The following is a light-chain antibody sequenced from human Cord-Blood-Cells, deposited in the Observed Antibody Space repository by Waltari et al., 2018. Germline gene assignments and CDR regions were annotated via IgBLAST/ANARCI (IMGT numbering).Light chain of an antibody. Sequence: QSVLTQPPSASGTPGQRVTISCSGSSSNIGSNYVYWYQQLPGTAPKLLIYRNNRRPSGVPDRFSGSKSGTSASLAISGLRSEDEADYYCAAWDDSLSGWVFDGGTKLTVL. CDR3: AAWDDSLSGWV. V-gene: IGLV1-47*01. J-gene: IGLJ3*02. CDR1: SSNIGSNY. CDR2: RNN.